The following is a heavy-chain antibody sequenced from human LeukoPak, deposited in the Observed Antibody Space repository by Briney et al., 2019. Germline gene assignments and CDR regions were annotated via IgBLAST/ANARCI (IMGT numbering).Heavy chain of an antibody. D-gene: IGHD3-10*01. CDR1: GFTFSSYW. CDR2: IKQDGSEK. Sequence: GSLRLSCAASGFTFSSYWMSWVRQAPGKGLEWVANIKQDGSEKYYVDSVKGRFTISRDNAKNSLYLQMNSLRVEDTAIYYCASNLASSFHIWGQGKMVIVSS. J-gene: IGHJ3*02. CDR3: ASNLASSFHI. V-gene: IGHV3-7*01.